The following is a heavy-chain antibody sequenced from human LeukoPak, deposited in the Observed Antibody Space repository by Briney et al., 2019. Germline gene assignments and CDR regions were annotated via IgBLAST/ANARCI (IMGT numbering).Heavy chain of an antibody. Sequence: SETLSLTCAVYGGSFSGYYWSWIRQPPGKGLEWIGEINHSGSTNYNPSLKSRVTISVDTSKNQFSLKLSSVTAADTAVYYCASQTPHIWFGDYMDVWGKGTTATVSS. V-gene: IGHV4-34*01. J-gene: IGHJ6*03. CDR3: ASQTPHIWFGDYMDV. CDR1: GGSFSGYY. D-gene: IGHD3-10*01. CDR2: INHSGST.